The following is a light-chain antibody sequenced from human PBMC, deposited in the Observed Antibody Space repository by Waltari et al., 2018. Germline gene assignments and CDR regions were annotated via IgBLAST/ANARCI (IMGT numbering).Light chain of an antibody. V-gene: IGKV3-20*01. CDR3: QHYVRLPVT. Sequence: EIVLTQSPRTLSLSPGERATLSCRASQSFGRVLAWYQQKPGQAPRLLISGASNRATGIPDRVSGSGSETDFSLTISRLEPEDFAVYYCQHYVRLPVTFGQGTTVEIK. CDR1: QSFGRV. CDR2: GAS. J-gene: IGKJ1*01.